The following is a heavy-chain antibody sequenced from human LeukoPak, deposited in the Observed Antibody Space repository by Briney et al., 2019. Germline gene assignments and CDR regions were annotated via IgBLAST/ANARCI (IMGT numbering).Heavy chain of an antibody. CDR1: GGSISSGNYW. Sequence: SETLSLTCTVSGGSISSGNYWWSWIRQHPEKGLEWIGSVYNSGSTSYTSSLKSRATISVDTSKNQFSLKLSSVTPADTAVYYCVRGVLVWGPGTTVTVSS. D-gene: IGHD6-13*01. CDR2: VYNSGST. J-gene: IGHJ6*02. V-gene: IGHV4-30-4*08. CDR3: VRGVLV.